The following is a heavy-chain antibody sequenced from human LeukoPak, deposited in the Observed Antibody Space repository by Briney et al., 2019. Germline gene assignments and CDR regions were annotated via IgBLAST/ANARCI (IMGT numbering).Heavy chain of an antibody. CDR1: GGSFSGYY. J-gene: IGHJ4*02. V-gene: IGHV4-34*01. Sequence: SETLSLTCAVYGGSFSGYYWNWIRQPPGKGLEWIGEINHSGSTNYNPSLKSRVTISVDTSKNQSSLKLSSVTAADTAVYYCARRGVTTIDYWGQGTLVTVSS. D-gene: IGHD3-10*01. CDR2: INHSGST. CDR3: ARRGVTTIDY.